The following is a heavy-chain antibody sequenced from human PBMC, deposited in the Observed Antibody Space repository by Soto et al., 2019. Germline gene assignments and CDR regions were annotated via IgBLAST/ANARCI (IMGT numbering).Heavy chain of an antibody. Sequence: PGGSLRLSCAASGFTSSSYAMSWVRQAPGKGLEWVSYISSSSSTIYYADSVKGRFTISRDNAKNSLYLQMNSLRAEDTAVYYCAREVWCSGGSCYTGLFYWGQGTLVTVSS. J-gene: IGHJ4*02. CDR2: ISSSSSTI. D-gene: IGHD2-15*01. CDR3: AREVWCSGGSCYTGLFY. V-gene: IGHV3-48*01. CDR1: GFTSSSYA.